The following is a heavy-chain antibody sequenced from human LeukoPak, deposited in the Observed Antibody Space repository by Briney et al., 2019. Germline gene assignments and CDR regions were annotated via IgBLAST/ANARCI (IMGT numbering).Heavy chain of an antibody. D-gene: IGHD6-19*01. CDR1: GFTFSAYW. CDR2: INSDGSTT. Sequence: GGSLRLSCAASGFTFSAYWMYWVRQAPGKGLVWVSRINSDGSTTTYADSVKGRFTISRDNARNTLYLQMNSLRAEDTAVYYCAKWTYSSGWYYDYWGQGTLVTVSS. CDR3: AKWTYSSGWYYDY. V-gene: IGHV3-74*01. J-gene: IGHJ4*02.